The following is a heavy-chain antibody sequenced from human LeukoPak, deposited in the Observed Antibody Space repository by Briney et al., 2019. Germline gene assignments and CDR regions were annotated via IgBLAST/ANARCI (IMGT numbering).Heavy chain of an antibody. CDR2: IGGSDGTT. J-gene: IGHJ4*02. Sequence: GGSLRLSCAASGFTFSTYGMNWVRQAPGKGLEWGSAIGGSDGTTFYADSVKGRFTISRDTSKNTLYLQMNSLRAEDTAVYYCAKEQAPRLPFDHWGQGTLVTVSS. CDR1: GFTFSTYG. V-gene: IGHV3-23*01. D-gene: IGHD2-21*01. CDR3: AKEQAPRLPFDH.